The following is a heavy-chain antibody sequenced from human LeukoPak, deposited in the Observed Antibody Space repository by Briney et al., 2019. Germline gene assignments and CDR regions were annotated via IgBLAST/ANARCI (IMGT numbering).Heavy chain of an antibody. Sequence: GASVKVSCKASGYTFTSYGISWVRQAPGQGLEWMGWISAYNGDTNYAQKLQGRVTMTTDTSTSTAYMELRSLRSDDTAVYYCARGCKWDDIPESHCFDYWGQGTLVTVSS. D-gene: IGHD1-26*01. CDR2: ISAYNGDT. CDR3: ARGCKWDDIPESHCFDY. J-gene: IGHJ4*02. V-gene: IGHV1-18*01. CDR1: GYTFTSYG.